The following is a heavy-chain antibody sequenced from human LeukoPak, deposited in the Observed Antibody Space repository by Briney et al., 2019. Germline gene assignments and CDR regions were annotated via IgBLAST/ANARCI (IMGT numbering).Heavy chain of an antibody. V-gene: IGHV1-24*01. D-gene: IGHD3-22*01. J-gene: IGHJ4*02. CDR2: FDPEDGET. Sequence: ASVNVSCKVSGYTLTELSMHWVRQAPGKGLEWMGGFDPEDGETIYAQKFQGRVTMTEDTSTDTAYMELSSLRSEDTAVYYCATDLDYYDSSGYYERRFDYWGQGTLVTVSS. CDR1: GYTLTELS. CDR3: ATDLDYYDSSGYYERRFDY.